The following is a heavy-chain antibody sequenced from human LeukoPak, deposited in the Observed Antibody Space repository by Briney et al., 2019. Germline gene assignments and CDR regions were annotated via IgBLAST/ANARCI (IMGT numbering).Heavy chain of an antibody. V-gene: IGHV4-39*07. CDR3: ARGPNTAGNYRAFDL. CDR1: SGSISSTTYY. J-gene: IGHJ3*01. D-gene: IGHD4-11*01. Sequence: SETLSLTCTVSSGSISSTTYYWAWIRQPPGMGLEWIGSTYYNGDTYYTPSLKSRVIISADTSKNPFSLKLTSVTAADTAAYYCARGPNTAGNYRAFDLWGQGTKVTVSS. CDR2: TYYNGDT.